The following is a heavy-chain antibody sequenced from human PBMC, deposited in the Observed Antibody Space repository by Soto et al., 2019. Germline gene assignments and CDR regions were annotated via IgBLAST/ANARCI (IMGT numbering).Heavy chain of an antibody. V-gene: IGHV3-72*01. J-gene: IGHJ4*02. Sequence: GGSLRLSCAASGFTFSDHYMDWVRQAPGKGLEWVGRTRNKANSYTTEYAASVKGRFTISRDDSKNSLYLQMNSLKTEDTAVYYCARISGYDWISDYWGQGTLVTVSS. CDR1: GFTFSDHY. D-gene: IGHD5-12*01. CDR3: ARISGYDWISDY. CDR2: TRNKANSYTT.